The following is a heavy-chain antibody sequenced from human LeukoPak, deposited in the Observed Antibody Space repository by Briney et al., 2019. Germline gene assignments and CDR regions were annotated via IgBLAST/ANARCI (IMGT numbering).Heavy chain of an antibody. CDR1: GFTFSSYA. CDR2: ISCDGSNK. D-gene: IGHD6-19*01. Sequence: GGSLRLSCAASGFTFSSYAMHWVRQAPGKGLEWVAVISCDGSNKYYADSVKGRFTISRDNSKNTLYLQMNSLRAEDTAVYYCARAKVRSSGWLDAFDIWGQGTMVTVSS. V-gene: IGHV3-30-3*01. CDR3: ARAKVRSSGWLDAFDI. J-gene: IGHJ3*02.